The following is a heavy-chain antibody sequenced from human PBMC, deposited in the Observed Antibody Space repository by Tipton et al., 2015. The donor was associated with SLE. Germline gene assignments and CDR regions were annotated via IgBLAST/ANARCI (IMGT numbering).Heavy chain of an antibody. J-gene: IGHJ5*02. D-gene: IGHD5-12*01. V-gene: IGHV4-59*11. Sequence: LRLSCTVSGGSISSHYWSWIRQPPGKRLEWIGHVHSSGSTFYNPSLKSRFSISMDTSKNQVSLRMTSVTAADAAVYYCATSGYDFLSWFDPWGQGTPVTVSS. CDR3: ATSGYDFLSWFDP. CDR2: VHSSGST. CDR1: GGSISSHY.